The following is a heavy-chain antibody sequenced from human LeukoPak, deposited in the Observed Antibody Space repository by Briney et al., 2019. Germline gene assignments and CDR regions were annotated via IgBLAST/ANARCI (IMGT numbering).Heavy chain of an antibody. D-gene: IGHD1-26*01. Sequence: GGSLRLSCAACGYTYSSYWMSCVPHSPRKGLGWVVEVKQDGREKHYVQCVKRRFTISRDNAQNSRYLQKNSLSAGDTTVYHCARDLWWELLDYWGRGTLVTVSS. J-gene: IGHJ4*02. CDR3: ARDLWWELLDY. V-gene: IGHV3-7*01. CDR2: VKQDGREK. CDR1: GYTYSSYW.